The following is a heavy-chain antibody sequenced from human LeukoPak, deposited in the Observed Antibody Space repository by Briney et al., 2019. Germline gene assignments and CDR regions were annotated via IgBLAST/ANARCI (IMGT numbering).Heavy chain of an antibody. CDR3: ARDGAVAGIGYYYGMDV. D-gene: IGHD6-19*01. V-gene: IGHV1-18*01. J-gene: IGHJ6*04. Sequence: GASVKVSCKASGYTFTSYGISWVRQAPGQGLEWMGWISAYNGNTNYAQKLQGRVTMTTDTSTSTAYMELRSLRSDDTAVYYCARDGAVAGIGYYYGMDVWGKGTTVTVSS. CDR2: ISAYNGNT. CDR1: GYTFTSYG.